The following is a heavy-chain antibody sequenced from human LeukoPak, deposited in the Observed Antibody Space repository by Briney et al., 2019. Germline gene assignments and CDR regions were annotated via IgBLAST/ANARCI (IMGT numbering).Heavy chain of an antibody. CDR3: ARGLVSGGWSAYFDY. Sequence: SEALSLTCAVYGGSFSGYYWSWIRQPPGKGLEWIGEINRSGSTNYNPSLKSRVTISVDTSKNQFSLKLSSVTAADTAVYYCARGLVSGGWSAYFDYWGQGTLVTVSS. CDR2: INRSGST. J-gene: IGHJ4*02. CDR1: GGSFSGYY. D-gene: IGHD6-19*01. V-gene: IGHV4-34*01.